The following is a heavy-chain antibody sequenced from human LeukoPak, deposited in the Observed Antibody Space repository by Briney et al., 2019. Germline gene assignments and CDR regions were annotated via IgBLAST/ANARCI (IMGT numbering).Heavy chain of an antibody. Sequence: GRSLRLSCAASGFTFGSYGMHWVRQAPGKGLEWVAVIWYDGSNKYYADSVKGRFTISRDNSKNTLYLQMNSLRAEDTAVYYCAKDFKYDFWSGYSPAFDIWGQGTMVTVSS. D-gene: IGHD3-3*01. CDR3: AKDFKYDFWSGYSPAFDI. V-gene: IGHV3-33*06. CDR2: IWYDGSNK. J-gene: IGHJ3*02. CDR1: GFTFGSYG.